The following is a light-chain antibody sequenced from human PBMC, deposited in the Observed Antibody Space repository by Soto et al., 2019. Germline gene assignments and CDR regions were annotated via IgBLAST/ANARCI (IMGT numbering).Light chain of an antibody. Sequence: QSVLTQPPSASGTPGQRIAISCSGGSSNIGSHTVNWYQQLPGTAPRLLIYSNTQRPSGVPDRFSGSKSGTSASLAISGLQSEYEGDYYCVAWDDSLNGVVFGGGTKLTVL. CDR1: SSNIGSHT. CDR3: VAWDDSLNGVV. J-gene: IGLJ2*01. V-gene: IGLV1-44*01. CDR2: SNT.